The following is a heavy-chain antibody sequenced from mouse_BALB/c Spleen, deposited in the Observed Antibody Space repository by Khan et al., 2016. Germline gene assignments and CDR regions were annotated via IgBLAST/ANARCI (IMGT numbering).Heavy chain of an antibody. Sequence: EVQLQESGPGLVKPSQSLSLTCTVTGYSITSGYGWNWIRQFPGNKLEWMGYIHYSGSTNYNPSLKSRISITRDTSKNQFFLQLNSVTTEDTATYYCARYGYYAIDYWGQGTSVTVSS. V-gene: IGHV3-1*02. CDR3: ARYGYYAIDY. J-gene: IGHJ4*01. D-gene: IGHD2-10*02. CDR2: IHYSGST. CDR1: GYSITSGYG.